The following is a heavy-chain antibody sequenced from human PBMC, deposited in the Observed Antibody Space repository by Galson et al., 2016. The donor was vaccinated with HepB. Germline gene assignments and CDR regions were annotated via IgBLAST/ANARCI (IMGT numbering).Heavy chain of an antibody. CDR3: ATGLPSRGYSGYVSYQYFGMDV. Sequence: SVKVSCKVSGYTLTELSIHWVQQAPGKGLEWMGGFDPEDGVTTYTQKFQGRFTMTEDTSTDTAYMELSSLISEDTAVYYCATGLPSRGYSGYVSYQYFGMDVWGQGTTVTVSS. CDR2: FDPEDGVT. D-gene: IGHD5-12*01. V-gene: IGHV1-24*01. CDR1: GYTLTELS. J-gene: IGHJ6*02.